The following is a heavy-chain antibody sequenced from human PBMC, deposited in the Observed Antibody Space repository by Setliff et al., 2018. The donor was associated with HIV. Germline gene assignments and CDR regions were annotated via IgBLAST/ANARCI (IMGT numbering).Heavy chain of an antibody. D-gene: IGHD7-27*01. CDR3: ARQLSNSLDQ. CDR2: INPNTGDT. J-gene: IGHJ4*02. V-gene: IGHV1-2*02. CDR1: GYTFTDYF. Sequence: ASVKVSCKASGYTFTDYFIHWVRQAPGQGLEWMGWINPNTGDTKIPRTFRGIFTMTRDTSINPAYMELSRLRSDDTAVYYCARQLSNSLDQWGQGTLVTVSS.